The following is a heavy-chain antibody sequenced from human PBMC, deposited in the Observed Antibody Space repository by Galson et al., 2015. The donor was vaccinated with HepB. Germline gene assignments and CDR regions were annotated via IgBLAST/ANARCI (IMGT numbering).Heavy chain of an antibody. J-gene: IGHJ3*02. V-gene: IGHV1-69*06. Sequence: SVKVSCKASGYTFTSYDINWVRQAPGQGLEWMGGIIPIFGTANYAQKFQGRVTITADKSTSTAYMELSSLRSEDTAVYYCARGYSSGSDAFDIWGQGTMVTVSS. D-gene: IGHD6-19*01. CDR3: ARGYSSGSDAFDI. CDR2: IIPIFGTA. CDR1: GYTFTSYD.